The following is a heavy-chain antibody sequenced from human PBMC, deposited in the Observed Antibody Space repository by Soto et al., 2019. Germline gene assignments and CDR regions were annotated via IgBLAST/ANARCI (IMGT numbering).Heavy chain of an antibody. Sequence: GGSLRLSCAASGFTFSSYSMNWVRQAPGKGLEWVSSISSSSSYIYYADSVKGRFTISRDNDKNSLYLQMNSLRAEDTAVYYCASNYYYGSGSYAFDIWGQGTMVTVSS. CDR1: GFTFSSYS. CDR2: ISSSSSYI. J-gene: IGHJ3*02. CDR3: ASNYYYGSGSYAFDI. V-gene: IGHV3-21*01. D-gene: IGHD3-10*01.